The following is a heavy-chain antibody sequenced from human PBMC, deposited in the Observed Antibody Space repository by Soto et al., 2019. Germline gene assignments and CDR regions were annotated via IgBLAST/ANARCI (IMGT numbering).Heavy chain of an antibody. CDR2: ISWNSGSI. Sequence: GGSLRLSCAASGFTFDDYAMHWVRQAPGKGLEWVSGISWNSGSIGYADSVKGRFTISRDNAKNSLYLQMNSLRAEDTALYYCAKDISGIAAVATHFDYWGQGTLVTVSS. D-gene: IGHD6-13*01. CDR1: GFTFDDYA. V-gene: IGHV3-9*01. CDR3: AKDISGIAAVATHFDY. J-gene: IGHJ4*02.